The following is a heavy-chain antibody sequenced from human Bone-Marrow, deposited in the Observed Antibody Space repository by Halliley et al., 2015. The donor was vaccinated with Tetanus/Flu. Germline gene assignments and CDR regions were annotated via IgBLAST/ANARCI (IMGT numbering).Heavy chain of an antibody. CDR2: ISGYNGKT. D-gene: IGHD2-2*01. Sequence: MGWISGYNGKTEYAGKFRDRVTMTTDMFTSTAFMELRSLRSDDTAVYYCARVPAEYDSALDVWGQGTTVTVSS. J-gene: IGHJ6*02. V-gene: IGHV1-18*01. CDR3: ARVPAEYDSALDV.